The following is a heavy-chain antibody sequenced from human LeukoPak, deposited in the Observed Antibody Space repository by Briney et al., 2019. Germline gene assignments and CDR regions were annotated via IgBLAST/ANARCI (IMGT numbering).Heavy chain of an antibody. CDR1: GGSISSYY. J-gene: IGHJ4*02. CDR3: ARMYYYDSSGYYPFDY. CDR2: IYYSGST. D-gene: IGHD3-22*01. Sequence: SETLSLTCTVSGGSISSYYWSSIWQTPREGLERSGYIYYSGSTTYNPSLTSRVTISVDTSKNQFSLKLSSVTAADTAVYYCARMYYYDSSGYYPFDYWGQGTLVTVSS. V-gene: IGHV4-59*01.